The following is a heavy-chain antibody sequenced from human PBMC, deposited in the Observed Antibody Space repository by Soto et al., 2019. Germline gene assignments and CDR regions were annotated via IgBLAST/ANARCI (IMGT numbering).Heavy chain of an antibody. V-gene: IGHV1-69*01. CDR1: GGTFSSYA. CDR2: IIPIFGTA. Sequence: QVQLVQSGAEVKKPGSSVKVSCKASGGTFSSYAISWVRQAPGQGLEWMGGIIPIFGTANYAQKFQGRVTITADESTSTADMELSSLRSEDTAVYYCARGERGVYYDSSGYYSNWGQGTLVTVSS. D-gene: IGHD3-22*01. J-gene: IGHJ4*02. CDR3: ARGERGVYYDSSGYYSN.